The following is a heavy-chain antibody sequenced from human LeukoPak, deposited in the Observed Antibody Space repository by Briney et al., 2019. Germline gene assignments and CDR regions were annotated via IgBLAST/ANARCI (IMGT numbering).Heavy chain of an antibody. CDR3: ARDLYHDFWSGGI. V-gene: IGHV1-69*01. CDR2: IIPIFGTA. Sequence: GSSVNVSCKASGGTFSIYAISWVRQAPGQGLEWMGGIIPIFGTANYAQKFQGRVTITADESTSTAYMELSSLRSEDTAVYYCARDLYHDFWSGGIWGQGTTVTVSS. CDR1: GGTFSIYA. J-gene: IGHJ6*02. D-gene: IGHD3-3*01.